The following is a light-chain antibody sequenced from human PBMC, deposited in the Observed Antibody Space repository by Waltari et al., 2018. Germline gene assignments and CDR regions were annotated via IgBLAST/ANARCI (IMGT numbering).Light chain of an antibody. V-gene: IGLV1-47*01. CDR1: RSNIGNHY. Sequence: QSVLTQPPSASGTPGQRVTISCSGSRSNIGNHYVYWYQQLPGTAPKRLIYRNNQRPSGVPDRFSGSKSGTSASLAISGLRSEDEADYYCAVWDDSLSGRVFGGGTKVTVL. CDR2: RNN. CDR3: AVWDDSLSGRV. J-gene: IGLJ3*02.